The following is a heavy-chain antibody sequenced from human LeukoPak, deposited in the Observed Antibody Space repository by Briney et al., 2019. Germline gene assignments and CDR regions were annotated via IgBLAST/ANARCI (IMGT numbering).Heavy chain of an antibody. CDR3: ARDRDHASGAGWFDP. CDR2: IYTSGST. Sequence: SETLSLTCTVSGGSISTYYWSWIRQSAGKGLEWLGRIYTSGSTNYNPSLKGRVTMSVDTSKNQFSLKVTSVTAADTAVYYCARDRDHASGAGWFDPWGQGTLVTVSS. J-gene: IGHJ5*02. D-gene: IGHD3-16*01. CDR1: GGSISTYY. V-gene: IGHV4-4*07.